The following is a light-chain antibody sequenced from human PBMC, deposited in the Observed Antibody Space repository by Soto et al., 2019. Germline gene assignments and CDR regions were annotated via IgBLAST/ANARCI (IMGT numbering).Light chain of an antibody. CDR3: LQYDNSHLT. Sequence: ENVLTQSPGTLSLSPGERATLSCRASQSVNSKYLAWYQQKPGQAPSLLIYGTSSRATGIPDRFSASGSGTDFTLTISRLEPEDFAVYYCLQYDNSHLTFGGGTKVEIK. V-gene: IGKV3-20*01. J-gene: IGKJ4*01. CDR1: QSVNSKY. CDR2: GTS.